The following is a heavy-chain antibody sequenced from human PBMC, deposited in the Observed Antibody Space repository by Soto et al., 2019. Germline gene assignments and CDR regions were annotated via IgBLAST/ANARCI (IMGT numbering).Heavy chain of an antibody. CDR2: IYCDDDK. Sequence: FAPTLVNPTQTLTLTCSFSGFPLSTSGVGEGWIRQPPGKAIEWLALIYCDDDKRYSPSLRSRLTINKDTSKNQVVLTMTNMDPVDTATYYCIQSRCGGDCLQSYASHSYYGMDVWGQGTTVTVSS. V-gene: IGHV2-5*02. J-gene: IGHJ6*02. CDR1: GFPLSTSGVG. CDR3: IQSRCGGDCLQSYASHSYYGMDV. D-gene: IGHD2-21*02.